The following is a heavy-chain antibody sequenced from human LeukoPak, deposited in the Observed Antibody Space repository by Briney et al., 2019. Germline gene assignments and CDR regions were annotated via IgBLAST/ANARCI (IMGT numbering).Heavy chain of an antibody. J-gene: IGHJ4*01. CDR1: GYTFTNFW. CDR3: ARPSQVTVAGSIGLFDH. D-gene: IGHD6-19*01. CDR2: IYSDDSDT. Sequence: GESLKISCKGSGYTFTNFWIAWVRQMPGKGLEWMGSIYSDDSDTRYSPSFQGQVTISADKSISTAYLQWSSLKASDTAMYYCARPSQVTVAGSIGLFDHWGPGTRVTVSS. V-gene: IGHV5-51*01.